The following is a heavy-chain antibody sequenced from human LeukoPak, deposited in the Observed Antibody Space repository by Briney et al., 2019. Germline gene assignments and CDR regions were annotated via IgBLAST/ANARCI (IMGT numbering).Heavy chain of an antibody. CDR3: AKDLTWYFDY. CDR1: RLTINKSW. CDR2: ISGSGGST. D-gene: IGHD4/OR15-4a*01. V-gene: IGHV3-23*01. Sequence: PGGSLRLSCVVSRLTINKSWMSWVRQAPGKGLEWVSAISGSGGSTYYADSVKGRFTISRDNSKNTLYLQMNSLRAEDTAVYYCAKDLTWYFDYWGQGTLVTVSS. J-gene: IGHJ4*02.